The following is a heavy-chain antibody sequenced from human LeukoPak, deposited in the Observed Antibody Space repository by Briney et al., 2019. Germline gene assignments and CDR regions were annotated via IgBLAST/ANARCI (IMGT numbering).Heavy chain of an antibody. D-gene: IGHD6-13*01. V-gene: IGHV1-3*01. CDR2: INADNGNT. CDR3: ARGSLSSRDFDY. CDR1: GYTFNRYA. J-gene: IGHJ4*02. Sequence: ASVKVSCKASGYTFNRYAMHWVRQAPGQRLEWMGWINADNGNTKYSQKFQGRVTITRDTSAGTAYMELSSLRSEDTAVYYCARGSLSSRDFDYWGQGTLVTVSS.